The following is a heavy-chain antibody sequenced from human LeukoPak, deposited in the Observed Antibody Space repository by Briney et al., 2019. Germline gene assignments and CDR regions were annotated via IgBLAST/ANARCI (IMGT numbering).Heavy chain of an antibody. J-gene: IGHJ6*03. CDR2: INSDGGST. V-gene: IGHV3-64*01. D-gene: IGHD1-26*01. CDR1: GFTFSSYA. CDR3: AKDGPLYSGYDYYYMDV. Sequence: PGGYLRLSCAASGFTFSSYAMHWVRQAPGKGLEYVSGINSDGGSTYYANSVKGRFTISRDNSKNTLYLQMGSLRAEDMGVYYCAKDGPLYSGYDYYYMDVWGEGTMVTVSS.